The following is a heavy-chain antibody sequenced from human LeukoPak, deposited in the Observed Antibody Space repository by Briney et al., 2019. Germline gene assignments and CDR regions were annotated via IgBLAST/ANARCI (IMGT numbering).Heavy chain of an antibody. D-gene: IGHD3-16*01. CDR2: MNSGGTTI. J-gene: IGHJ4*01. V-gene: IGHV3-74*01. CDR1: GFSFSGYW. Sequence: QPGGSLRLSCAASGFSFSGYWMHWVRQAAGEGLVWVSRMNSGGTTINYADSVKGRFTISRDNVDNTLHLQMNSLRVEDTAVYYCIREVQVRASASLGLWGQGTLVTVSS. CDR3: IREVQVRASASLGL.